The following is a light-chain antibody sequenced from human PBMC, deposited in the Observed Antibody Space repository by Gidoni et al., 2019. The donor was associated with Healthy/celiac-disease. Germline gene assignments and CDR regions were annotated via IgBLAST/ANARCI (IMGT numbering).Light chain of an antibody. V-gene: IGKV1-39*01. CDR1: QSISSY. CDR3: QQSYSTPLYT. CDR2: AES. Sequence: DIQMTQSPSALSASVRDRVTITCRASQSISSYLNWYQQKPGKAPKLRIYAESSLQSGVPSRFSGSGSGTDFTLTISSLQPEDFATYYCQQSYSTPLYTFGQGTRLEIK. J-gene: IGKJ2*01.